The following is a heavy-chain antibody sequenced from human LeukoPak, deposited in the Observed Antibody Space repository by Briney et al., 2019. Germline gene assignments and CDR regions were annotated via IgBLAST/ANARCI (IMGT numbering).Heavy chain of an antibody. CDR2: IYSGGST. J-gene: IGHJ4*02. Sequence: GESLILSCAASGFTVSTNYMGWVRQAPGKGLEWVSVIYSGGSTYYADSVKGRFTISRDNSKNTLYLELKSLGAEDTAVYYCARASIAAAGYYFDYWGQGTLVTVSS. CDR1: GFTVSTNY. CDR3: ARASIAAAGYYFDY. D-gene: IGHD6-13*01. V-gene: IGHV3-53*01.